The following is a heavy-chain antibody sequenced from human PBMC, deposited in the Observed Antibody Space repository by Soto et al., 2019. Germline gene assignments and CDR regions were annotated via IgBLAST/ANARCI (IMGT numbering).Heavy chain of an antibody. CDR3: AKDSDSSSWYKYYYYGMDV. J-gene: IGHJ6*02. Sequence: EVQLLESGGGLVQPGGSLRLSCAASGFTFSSYAMSWVRQAPGKGLEWVSAISGSGGSTYYADSVKGRFTISRDNSKNTLYLQMNSLRAEYTAVYYCAKDSDSSSWYKYYYYGMDVWGQGTTVTVSS. V-gene: IGHV3-23*01. CDR2: ISGSGGST. D-gene: IGHD6-13*01. CDR1: GFTFSSYA.